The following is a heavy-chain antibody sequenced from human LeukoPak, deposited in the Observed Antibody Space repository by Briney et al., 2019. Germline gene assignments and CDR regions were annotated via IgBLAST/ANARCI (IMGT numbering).Heavy chain of an antibody. CDR3: ARGSDYYYDSISVDF. Sequence: GASLRLSCAASGFTFNDFAMNWVGQAPGKGLEWVSSLSILGAYIYYAQSVRGRFTISRDNAQNSLYLQMNSLRAEDTAVYYCARGSDYYYDSISVDFWGQGTLDTVPS. J-gene: IGHJ4*02. D-gene: IGHD3-22*01. CDR1: GFTFNDFA. V-gene: IGHV3-21*01. CDR2: LSILGAYI.